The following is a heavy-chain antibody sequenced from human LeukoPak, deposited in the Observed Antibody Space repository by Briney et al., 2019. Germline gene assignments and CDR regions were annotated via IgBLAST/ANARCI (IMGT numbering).Heavy chain of an antibody. CDR1: GFTFSNFW. V-gene: IGHV3-7*05. J-gene: IGHJ4*02. Sequence: GGSLRLSCAASGFTFSNFWMTWVRQAPGKGLEWVAIIKQDGSRKYYVDSVKGRFTISRDNARNSLYLQMNGLRAEDTAVYWAVAGTTYWGQGTLVTVSS. CDR3: VAGTTY. CDR2: IKQDGSRK. D-gene: IGHD6-19*01.